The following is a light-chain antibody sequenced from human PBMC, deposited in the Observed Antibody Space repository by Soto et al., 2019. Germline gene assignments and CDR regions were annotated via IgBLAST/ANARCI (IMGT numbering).Light chain of an antibody. CDR1: SSNIGSDY. CDR3: AAWDTSLTGGV. J-gene: IGLJ2*01. CDR2: ENN. Sequence: QSVLTQPPSVSAAPGQKVTISCSGSSSNIGSDYVSWYQQLPGTAPKLLIYENNKRPSAIPDRFSGSKSGTSATLSITGLQTGDEADYYCAAWDTSLTGGVFGGGTKLTVL. V-gene: IGLV1-51*02.